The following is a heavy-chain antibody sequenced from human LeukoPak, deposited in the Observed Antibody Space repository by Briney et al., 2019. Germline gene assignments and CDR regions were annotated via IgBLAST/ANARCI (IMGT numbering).Heavy chain of an antibody. CDR3: ARAQYQLLYEFDY. CDR1: GFTFSSYS. D-gene: IGHD2-2*02. J-gene: IGHJ4*02. CDR2: ISSSSSYI. Sequence: GGSLRLSCAASGFTFSSYSMNWVRQAPGKELEWVSSISSSSSYIYYADSVKGRFTISRDNAKNSLYLQMNSLRAEDTAVYYCARAQYQLLYEFDYWGQGTLVTVSS. V-gene: IGHV3-21*01.